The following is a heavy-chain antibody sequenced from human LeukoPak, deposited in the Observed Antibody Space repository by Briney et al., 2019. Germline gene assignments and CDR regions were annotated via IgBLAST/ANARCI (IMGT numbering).Heavy chain of an antibody. V-gene: IGHV3-9*01. CDR3: AKDNRRHYTSGPNPDSLH. D-gene: IGHD6-19*01. Sequence: GGSLRLSCAGSGFIFNNYAMHWVRQPPGKGLEWVSGTSWNSGSIDYADSVKGRFTISRDNAKNSLYLQMNSLRVEDTAFYYCAKDNRRHYTSGPNPDSLHWGQGALVTVSS. CDR1: GFIFNNYA. J-gene: IGHJ4*02. CDR2: TSWNSGSI.